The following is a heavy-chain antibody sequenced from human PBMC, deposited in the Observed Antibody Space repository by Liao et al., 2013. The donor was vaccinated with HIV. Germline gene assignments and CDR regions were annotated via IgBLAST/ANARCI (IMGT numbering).Heavy chain of an antibody. Sequence: VQLQESGPGLLKPSETLSLTCTVSGGSISSYYWNWIRQPAGKGLEWIGRISTSGSTSYNPSLKRRVTMSVDTSKNQFSLKLTSVTAADTAVYYCARDYYDSSAYRMGRANWFDPWGQGTLVTVSS. V-gene: IGHV4-4*07. CDR2: ISTSGST. J-gene: IGHJ5*02. CDR3: ARDYYDSSAYRMGRANWFDP. CDR1: GGSISSYY. D-gene: IGHD3-22*01.